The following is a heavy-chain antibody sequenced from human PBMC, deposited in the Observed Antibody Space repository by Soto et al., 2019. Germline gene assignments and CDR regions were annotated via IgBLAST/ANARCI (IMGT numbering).Heavy chain of an antibody. Sequence: EVQLLESGGGLVQPGGSLTLSCAASGFTFSIYSMSWVRQAPEKGLEWVSGISGTGGSKHYADSVRGRFAISRDNFKDTLFLYMNSLRAEDTAVYYCAKSTGDTWTTHYFDYWGKGILVTVSS. CDR2: ISGTGGSK. CDR3: AKSTGDTWTTHYFDY. D-gene: IGHD4-4*01. V-gene: IGHV3-23*01. J-gene: IGHJ4*02. CDR1: GFTFSIYS.